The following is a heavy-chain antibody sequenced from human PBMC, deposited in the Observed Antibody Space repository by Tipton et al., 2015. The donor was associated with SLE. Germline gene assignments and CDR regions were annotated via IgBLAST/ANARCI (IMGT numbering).Heavy chain of an antibody. D-gene: IGHD1-26*01. CDR1: GFTFSGYV. J-gene: IGHJ3*02. CDR3: ARDRFGVGATTGGAFDI. Sequence: SLRLSCAASGFTFSGYVMHWVRQAPGKGLEWVSSISSSSSYIYYADSVKGRFTISRDNAKNSLYLQMNSLRAEDTAVYYCARDRFGVGATTGGAFDIWGQGTMVTVSS. V-gene: IGHV3-21*01. CDR2: ISSSSSYI.